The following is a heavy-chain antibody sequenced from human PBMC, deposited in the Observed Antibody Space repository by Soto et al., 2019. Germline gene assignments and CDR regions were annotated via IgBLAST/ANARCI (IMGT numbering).Heavy chain of an antibody. J-gene: IGHJ4*02. Sequence: GGSLRLSCAASGITVSSNYMNWVRQAPGKGLEWVSIIYSDGTTSYADSVKGRFTISRDNFKNTLHLQMNSLRAEGTAVYYCAILSNWGQGTLVTVSS. D-gene: IGHD6-6*01. CDR3: AILSN. V-gene: IGHV3-53*01. CDR1: GITVSSNY. CDR2: IYSDGTT.